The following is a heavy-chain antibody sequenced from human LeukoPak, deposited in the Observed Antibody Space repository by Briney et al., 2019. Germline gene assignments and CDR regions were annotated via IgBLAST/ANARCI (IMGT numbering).Heavy chain of an antibody. D-gene: IGHD2-15*01. CDR3: AKAPVTSCRGAFCYPFDY. Sequence: GGSLRLSCAASGFTFSDFPMIWVRQAPGRGLEWVSSIFPSSDEIHYADSVKGRFTISRDNSRSTLYLQMNSLRAEDAAVYYCAKAPVTSCRGAFCYPFDYWGQGTLVTVSS. CDR1: GFTFSDFP. V-gene: IGHV3-23*01. J-gene: IGHJ4*02. CDR2: IFPSSDEI.